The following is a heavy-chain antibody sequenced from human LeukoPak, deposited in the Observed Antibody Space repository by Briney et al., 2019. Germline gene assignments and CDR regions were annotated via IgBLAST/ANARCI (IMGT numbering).Heavy chain of an antibody. V-gene: IGHV3-9*01. J-gene: IGHJ6*02. CDR3: AKGGPLGYCSSTSCPKYYYYGMDV. CDR2: ISWNSGSI. D-gene: IGHD2-2*01. Sequence: GRSLRLSCAASGFTFDDYAMHWVRQAPGRGLEWVSGISWNSGSIGYADSVKGRFTISRDNAKNSLYLQMNSLRAEDTALYYCAKGGPLGYCSSTSCPKYYYYGMDVWGQGTTVTVSS. CDR1: GFTFDDYA.